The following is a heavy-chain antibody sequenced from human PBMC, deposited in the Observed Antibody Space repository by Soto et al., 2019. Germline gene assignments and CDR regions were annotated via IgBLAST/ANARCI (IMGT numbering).Heavy chain of an antibody. CDR1: GGSISSSSYY. CDR2: IYYSGST. V-gene: IGHV4-39*01. D-gene: IGHD3-9*01. CDR3: ARGYDILTGPPDY. Sequence: SETLSLTCTVSGGSISSSSYYWGWTRQPPGKGLEWIGIIYYSGSTYYNPSLKSRVIISADTSKNQFSLKLTSVTAADTAVYYCARGYDILTGPPDYWGQGTLVTVPQ. J-gene: IGHJ4*02.